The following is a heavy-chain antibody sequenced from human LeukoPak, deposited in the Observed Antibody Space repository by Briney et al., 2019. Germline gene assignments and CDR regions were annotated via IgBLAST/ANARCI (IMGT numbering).Heavy chain of an antibody. J-gene: IGHJ4*02. Sequence: GGFLRLSCAASGFTFSIYGMDWVRQAPGKGLEWVAVISYDGSNKYYADSVKGRFTISRDNSKNTLYLQMNSLRPEDTAVYYCAKDSYSGSYYGGYTWGQGTLVTVSS. CDR3: AKDSYSGSYYGGYT. CDR1: GFTFSIYG. V-gene: IGHV3-30*18. D-gene: IGHD1-26*01. CDR2: ISYDGSNK.